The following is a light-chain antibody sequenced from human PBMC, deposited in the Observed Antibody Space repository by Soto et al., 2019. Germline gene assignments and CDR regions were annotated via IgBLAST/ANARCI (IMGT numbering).Light chain of an antibody. CDR2: DAS. Sequence: EIVLTQSPATLSLSPGERATLSCRASQNVSSYLAWYQQKPGQAPRLLIYDASNRATGIPARFSGSGSGTDFTLTISSLEPEDFAVYYCQQRSNRRTFGQGTKVEIK. V-gene: IGKV3-11*01. CDR3: QQRSNRRT. J-gene: IGKJ1*01. CDR1: QNVSSY.